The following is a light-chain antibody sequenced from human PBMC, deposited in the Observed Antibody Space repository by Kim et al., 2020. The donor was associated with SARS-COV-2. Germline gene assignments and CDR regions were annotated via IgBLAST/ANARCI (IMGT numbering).Light chain of an antibody. Sequence: LSPGESATLSCRASQSIGKNYLAWYQQKPGQAPRLLIYDASSRAADIPDRFGGGGSGTHFTLTISRLEPEDFAVYYCQQYGSSLYSFGQGTKLEI. CDR3: QQYGSSLYS. CDR2: DAS. J-gene: IGKJ2*03. V-gene: IGKV3-20*01. CDR1: QSIGKNY.